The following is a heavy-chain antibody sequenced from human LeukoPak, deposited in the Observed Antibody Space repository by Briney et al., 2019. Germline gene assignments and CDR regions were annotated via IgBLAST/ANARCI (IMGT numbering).Heavy chain of an antibody. CDR1: GYTFTSYG. CDR3: VTSIRITMIVASDLDY. Sequence: ASVKVSCKASGYTFTSYGISWVRQAPGQGLEWMGWISAYNGNTNYAQKLQGRVTMTTDTSTSTAYMELRSLRSDDTAVYYCVTSIRITMIVASDLDYWGQGTLVTVSS. V-gene: IGHV1-18*01. CDR2: ISAYNGNT. J-gene: IGHJ4*02. D-gene: IGHD3-22*01.